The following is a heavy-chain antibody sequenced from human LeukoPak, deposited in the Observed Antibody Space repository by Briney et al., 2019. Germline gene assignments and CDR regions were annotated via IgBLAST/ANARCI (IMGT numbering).Heavy chain of an antibody. D-gene: IGHD2-2*01. CDR2: INPNSGGT. V-gene: IGHV1-2*02. CDR3: ARDPLDCSSTSCFGVNWFDP. Sequence: ASVKVSCKASGYTFTGYYMHWVRQAPGQGLEWMGWINPNSGGTNYAQKFQGRVTMTRDTSISTAYMELSRLRSDDTAVYYCARDPLDCSSTSCFGVNWFDPWGQGTLVTVSS. J-gene: IGHJ5*02. CDR1: GYTFTGYY.